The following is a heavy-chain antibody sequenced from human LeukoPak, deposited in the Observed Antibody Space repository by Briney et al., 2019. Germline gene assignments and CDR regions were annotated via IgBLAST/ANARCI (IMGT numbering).Heavy chain of an antibody. D-gene: IGHD6-13*01. CDR2: IYYSGST. Sequence: SETLSLTCTVSGGSISSYYWSWIRQPPGKGREWIGYIYYSGSTNYNPSLKSRVTISVDTSKNQFSLKLSSVTAADTAVYYCARQGYSSSWYFLDYWGQGTLVTVSS. CDR3: ARQGYSSSWYFLDY. V-gene: IGHV4-59*08. CDR1: GGSISSYY. J-gene: IGHJ4*02.